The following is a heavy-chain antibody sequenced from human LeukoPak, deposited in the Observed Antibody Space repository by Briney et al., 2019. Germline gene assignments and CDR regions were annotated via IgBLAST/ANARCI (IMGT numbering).Heavy chain of an antibody. CDR1: GFTFSNAW. CDR2: IKSKTDGGTT. Sequence: PGGSLRLSCAASGFTFSNAWMNWVRQAPGKGLEWVGRIKSKTDGGTTDYAAPVKGRFTISRDDSKNTLYLQMNSLKTEDTAVYYCTTDMVVVTAPIEVDYWGQGTLVTVSS. CDR3: TTDMVVVTAPIEVDY. V-gene: IGHV3-15*07. D-gene: IGHD2-21*02. J-gene: IGHJ4*02.